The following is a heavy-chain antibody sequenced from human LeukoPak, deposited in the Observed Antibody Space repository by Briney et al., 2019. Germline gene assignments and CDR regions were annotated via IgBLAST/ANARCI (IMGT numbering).Heavy chain of an antibody. J-gene: IGHJ6*02. V-gene: IGHV3-7*03. CDR2: IKQDGSEK. Sequence: GGSLRLSCAASGFTFSSYWMHWVRQAPGKGLEWVANIKQDGSEKYYVDSVKGRFTISRDNTKNSLYLQMNSLRAEDSAVYYCSSTMHVWGQGTTVTVSS. CDR3: SSTMHV. CDR1: GFTFSSYW.